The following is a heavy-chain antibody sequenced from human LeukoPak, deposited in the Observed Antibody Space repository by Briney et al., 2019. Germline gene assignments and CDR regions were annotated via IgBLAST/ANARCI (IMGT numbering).Heavy chain of an antibody. CDR1: DGSLSSTTYY. V-gene: IGHV4-39*01. D-gene: IGHD1-26*01. Sequence: PSETLSLTCTVSDGSLSSTTYYWGWIRQPPGKGLEWIGSIYYSGSTYYNPSLKSRVTMSVDTSKNQFSLKLSSVTAADTAVYYCARQIVGATMRIDYWGQGTLVTVSS. J-gene: IGHJ4*02. CDR3: ARQIVGATMRIDY. CDR2: IYYSGST.